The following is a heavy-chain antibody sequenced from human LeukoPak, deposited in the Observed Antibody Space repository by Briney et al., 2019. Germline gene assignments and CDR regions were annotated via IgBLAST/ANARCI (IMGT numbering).Heavy chain of an antibody. V-gene: IGHV4-30-2*01. CDR3: ARHPLWFGDATSYWFDP. Sequence: SQILSLTCAVSGGSISSGGYSWSWIRQPPGKGLEWIGYIYHSGSTYYNPSLKSRVTISVDRSKNQFSLKLSSVTAADTAVYYCARHPLWFGDATSYWFDPWGQGTLVTVSS. CDR1: GGSISSGGYS. J-gene: IGHJ5*02. CDR2: IYHSGST. D-gene: IGHD3-10*01.